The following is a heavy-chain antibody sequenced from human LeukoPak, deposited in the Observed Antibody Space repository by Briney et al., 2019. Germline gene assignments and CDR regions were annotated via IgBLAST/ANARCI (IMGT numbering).Heavy chain of an antibody. D-gene: IGHD1-1*01. CDR3: ARDNLQHLTMSGLDY. Sequence: GGSLRLSCAASGFDVSINYMNWIRQSPEKGLEWVSVLYSGGRTYYADSVKGRFTISRDNSKNTLYLQMNSLRAEDTAVYYCARDNLQHLTMSGLDYWGQGTLVTVSS. J-gene: IGHJ4*02. V-gene: IGHV3-53*01. CDR2: LYSGGRT. CDR1: GFDVSINY.